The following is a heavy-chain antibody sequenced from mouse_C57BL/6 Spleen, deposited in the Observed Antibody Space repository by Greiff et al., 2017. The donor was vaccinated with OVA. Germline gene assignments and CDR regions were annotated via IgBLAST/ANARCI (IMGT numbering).Heavy chain of an antibody. CDR3: AKRGDYDGMDY. CDR2: IDPSDSYT. J-gene: IGHJ4*01. V-gene: IGHV1-59*01. CDR1: GYTFTSYW. Sequence: VQLQQPGAELVRPGTSVKLSCKASGYTFTSYWMHWVKQRPGQGLEWIGVIDPSDSYTNYNQKFKGKATLTVDTSSSTAYMQLSSLTSEDSAVYYCAKRGDYDGMDYWGQGTSVTVSS.